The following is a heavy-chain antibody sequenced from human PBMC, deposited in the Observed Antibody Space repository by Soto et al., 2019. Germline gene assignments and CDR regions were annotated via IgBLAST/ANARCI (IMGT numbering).Heavy chain of an antibody. D-gene: IGHD4-4*01. V-gene: IGHV3-30*18. J-gene: IGHJ6*02. CDR3: AKAQAVTTEDYYYYGMDV. CDR2: MSYDGSDK. CDR1: GFTFRNYG. Sequence: QVQLVESGGGVVQPARSLRLSCAASGFTFRNYGMHWVRQAPGKGLEWVAVMSYDGSDKYFADSVKGRFTISRDNSKNTRYLQMNSLRAEDTAVYYCAKAQAVTTEDYYYYGMDVWGQGTTVTVSS.